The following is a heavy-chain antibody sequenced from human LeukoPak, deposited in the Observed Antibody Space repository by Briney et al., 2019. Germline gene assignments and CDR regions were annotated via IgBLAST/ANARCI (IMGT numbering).Heavy chain of an antibody. CDR3: ATQTGKYSYGNDAFDI. J-gene: IGHJ3*02. V-gene: IGHV5-51*01. Sequence: GESLKISCKGSGYSFTNYWIGWVRPMPGKGLEWMGIIYPGDSDTRYSPSFQGQVTISADKSISTAYLQWSSLKASDTAMYYCATQTGKYSYGNDAFDIWGQGTMVTVSS. CDR2: IYPGDSDT. CDR1: GYSFTNYW. D-gene: IGHD5-18*01.